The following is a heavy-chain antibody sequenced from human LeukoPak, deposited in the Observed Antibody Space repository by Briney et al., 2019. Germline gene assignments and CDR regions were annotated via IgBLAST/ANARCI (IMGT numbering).Heavy chain of an antibody. CDR1: GYTFTNYW. CDR2: IFPADSDA. Sequence: GGSLKISCKASGYTFTNYWIGWVRQKPGEGLEWMGIIFPADSDARYSPSFQGQVTFSADKSINTAYLQWSSLKASDTAMYYCATFSLGATGGFAPWGQGTLVIVSS. CDR3: ATFSLGATGGFAP. J-gene: IGHJ5*02. V-gene: IGHV5-51*01. D-gene: IGHD1-14*01.